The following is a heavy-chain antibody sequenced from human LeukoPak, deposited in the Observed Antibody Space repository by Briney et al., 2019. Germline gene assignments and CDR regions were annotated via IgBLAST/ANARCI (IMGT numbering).Heavy chain of an antibody. CDR1: GYTFTSYG. V-gene: IGHV1-18*01. CDR2: ISAYNGNT. J-gene: IGHJ3*02. D-gene: IGHD2-21*02. CDR3: ARDVARLRAYCGGDGYPGDALDI. Sequence: GASVEVSCKASGYTFTSYGISWVRQAPGQGLEWMGWISAYNGNTDYAQKLQGRVTMTTDISTSTAYMELRSLRSDDTAVYYCARDVARLRAYCGGDGYPGDALDIWGQGTMVTVSS.